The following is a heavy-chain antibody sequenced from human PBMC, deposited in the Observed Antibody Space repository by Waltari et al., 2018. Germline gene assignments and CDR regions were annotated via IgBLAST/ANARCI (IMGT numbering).Heavy chain of an antibody. CDR1: GFTVSSNY. V-gene: IGHV3-53*02. CDR3: ARDSPQTSFDI. J-gene: IGHJ3*02. CDR2: IYSGGST. Sequence: EVQLVETGGGLIQPGGSLRLSCAASGFTVSSNYMSWVRQAPGKGLEWVSVIYSGGSTYYADSVKGRFTISRDNSKNTLYFQMNSLRAEDTAVYYCARDSPQTSFDIWGQGTMVTVSS.